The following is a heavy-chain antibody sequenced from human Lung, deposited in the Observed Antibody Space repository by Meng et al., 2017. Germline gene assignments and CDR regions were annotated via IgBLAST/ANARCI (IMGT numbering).Heavy chain of an antibody. CDR1: GGSISSSNYY. CDR2: IYNSGST. J-gene: IGHJ2*01. CDR3: ARGQKGYFDL. V-gene: IGHV4-30-4*01. Sequence: QVPRQESGPGLVNPSQTLSLTCTVPGGSISSSNYYWSWIRQPPGKGLEWSGHIYNSGSTYYNPSLKSRITISVDTSKNQFSLKLSSVTAADTAVYYCARGQKGYFDLWGRGTLVTVSS.